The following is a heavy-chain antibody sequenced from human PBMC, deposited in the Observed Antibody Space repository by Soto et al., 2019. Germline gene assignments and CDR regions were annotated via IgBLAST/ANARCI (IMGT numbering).Heavy chain of an antibody. D-gene: IGHD1-1*01. CDR3: ARDPWNTLDY. CDR1: GFTFSSYW. Sequence: EVQLVESGGGLVQPGGSLRLSCAASGFTFSSYWMHWVRQAPGKGLVWVSRINSDGSSARYADSVKSRFTISRDNAKDTLYLEMNSLRVEDTGVYYCARDPWNTLDYWGQGSLVTVSS. J-gene: IGHJ4*02. CDR2: INSDGSSA. V-gene: IGHV3-74*01.